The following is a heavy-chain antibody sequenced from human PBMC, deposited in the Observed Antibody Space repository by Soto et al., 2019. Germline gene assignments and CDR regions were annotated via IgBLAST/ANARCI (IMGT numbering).Heavy chain of an antibody. Sequence: GSGPTLVNPTQTLTLTCTFSGFSLSTSGMCVSWIRQPPGKALEWLARIDWDDDKYYSTSLKTRLTISKDTSKNQVVLTMTNMDPVDTATYYCARIRRVNGLDYYYGMDVWGQGTTVTVSS. CDR3: ARIRRVNGLDYYYGMDV. CDR2: IDWDDDK. V-gene: IGHV2-70*11. J-gene: IGHJ6*02. CDR1: GFSLSTSGMC. D-gene: IGHD2-8*01.